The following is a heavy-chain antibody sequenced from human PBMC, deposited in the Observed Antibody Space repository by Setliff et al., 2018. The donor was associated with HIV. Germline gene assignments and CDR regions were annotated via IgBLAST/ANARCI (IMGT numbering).Heavy chain of an antibody. V-gene: IGHV4-39*01. CDR1: GGSITSSSSY. Sequence: PSETLSLTCTVSGGSITSSSSYWGWIRQPPGKGLEWIGSMFYSGSTSYNPSLKSRVTISVDTSKKQLSRKLSSVTAADTAVYYCARQYYGSGNYYYYMDDWGKGTTVTVSS. CDR2: MFYSGST. CDR3: ARQYYGSGNYYYYMDD. J-gene: IGHJ6*03. D-gene: IGHD3-10*01.